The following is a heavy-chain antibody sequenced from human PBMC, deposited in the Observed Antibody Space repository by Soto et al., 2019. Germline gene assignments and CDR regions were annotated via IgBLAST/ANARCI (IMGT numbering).Heavy chain of an antibody. Sequence: ASVKVSCKASGGTFSSYAISWVRQAPGQGLEWMGGIIPIFGTANYAQKFQGRVTITADESTSTAYMELSSLRSEDTAVYYCASRLELGTADYWGQGTLVTVSS. CDR2: IIPIFGTA. D-gene: IGHD1-7*01. CDR3: ASRLELGTADY. CDR1: GGTFSSYA. J-gene: IGHJ4*02. V-gene: IGHV1-69*13.